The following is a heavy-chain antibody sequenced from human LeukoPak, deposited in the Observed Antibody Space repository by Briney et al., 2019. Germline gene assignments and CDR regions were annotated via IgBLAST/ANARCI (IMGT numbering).Heavy chain of an antibody. V-gene: IGHV3-21*01. J-gene: IGHJ4*02. D-gene: IGHD5-18*01. CDR3: ARFYSYGQDY. CDR1: GFTFMNYA. Sequence: PGGSLRLSCAASGFTFMNYAMTWVRQAPGKGLEWVSSISSSSSYIYYADSVKGRFTISRDNAKNSLYLQMNSLRAEDTAVYYCARFYSYGQDYWGQGTLVTVSS. CDR2: ISSSSSYI.